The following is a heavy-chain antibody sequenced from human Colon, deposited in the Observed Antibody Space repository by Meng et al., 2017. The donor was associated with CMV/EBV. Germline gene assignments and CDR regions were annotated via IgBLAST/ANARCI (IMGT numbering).Heavy chain of an antibody. CDR2: ISYDGSNK. V-gene: IGHV3-30*04. J-gene: IGHJ4*02. D-gene: IGHD2-2*01. CDR3: ARGRPIVVVPAAQNFDY. CDR1: FTFSSYA. Sequence: FTFSSYAMHWVRQAPGKGLGWVAVISYDGSNKYYADSVKGRFTISRDNSKNTLYLQMNSLRAEDTAVYYCARGRPIVVVPAAQNFDYWGQGTLVTVSS.